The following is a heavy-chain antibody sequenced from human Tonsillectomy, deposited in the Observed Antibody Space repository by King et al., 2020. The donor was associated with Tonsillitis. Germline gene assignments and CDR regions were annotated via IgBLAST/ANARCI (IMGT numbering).Heavy chain of an antibody. J-gene: IGHJ4*02. D-gene: IGHD3-3*01. CDR3: ARQGYDFWSGYYSYYFDY. CDR2: VFYTGST. CDR1: AGSISSSSYY. V-gene: IGHV4-39*01. Sequence: QLQESGPGLVKPSETLSLTCTVSAGSISSSSYYWGWIRQPPGKGLEWIGSVFYTGSTYYNPSLKSRVTISVYTSKNPFSLRLSSVTAADPAMYYCARQGYDFWSGYYSYYFDYWGQGTLVTVSS.